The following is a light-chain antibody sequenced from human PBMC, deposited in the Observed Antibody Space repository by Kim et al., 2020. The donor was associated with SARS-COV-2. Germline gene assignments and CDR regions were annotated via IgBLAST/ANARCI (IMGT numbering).Light chain of an antibody. J-gene: IGLJ2*01. CDR3: TSRDSRGKVV. V-gene: IGLV3-19*01. CDR2: AKD. Sequence: SSELTKDPAVSVALGQTVRITCQGDSLRKYYTTWYQQKARQAPVLVFYAKDKRPSGVPDRFSGSTSGNTASLTITGAQAADEADYYCTSRDSRGKVVFGGGTKVTVL. CDR1: SLRKYY.